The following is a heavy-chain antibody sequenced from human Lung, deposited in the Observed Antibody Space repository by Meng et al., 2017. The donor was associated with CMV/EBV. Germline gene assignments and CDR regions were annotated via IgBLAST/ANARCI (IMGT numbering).Heavy chain of an antibody. CDR3: ATDGGAAAGTTPRGP. CDR1: GFTFSSYA. Sequence: GGSLRLXCAASGFTFSSYAMHWVRQAPGKGLEWVAVISYDGSNKYYADSVKGRFTISRDNSKNTLYLQMNSLRAEDTAVYYCATDGGAAAGTTPRGPWGKGTLVTVSS. D-gene: IGHD6-13*01. J-gene: IGHJ5*02. V-gene: IGHV3-30*04. CDR2: ISYDGSNK.